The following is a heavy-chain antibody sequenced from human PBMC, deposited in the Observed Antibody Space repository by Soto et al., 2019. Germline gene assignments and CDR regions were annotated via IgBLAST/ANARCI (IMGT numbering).Heavy chain of an antibody. CDR1: GGSFTSNNW. Sequence: SETLSLTCAVSGGSFTSNNWWTWVRQPPGQGLEWIGEIYRTRSTNYNPSLKSRVTISLDKSENQFSLKVTSLTAADTAVYYCASRDPGTSVDYWGQGTLVTVS. CDR3: ASRDPGTSVDY. V-gene: IGHV4-4*02. J-gene: IGHJ4*02. CDR2: IYRTRST. D-gene: IGHD1-7*01.